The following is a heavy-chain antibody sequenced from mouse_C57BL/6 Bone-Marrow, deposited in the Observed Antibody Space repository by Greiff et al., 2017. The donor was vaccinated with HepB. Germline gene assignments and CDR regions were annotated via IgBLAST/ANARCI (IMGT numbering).Heavy chain of an antibody. CDR1: GFSLTSYG. CDR3: ASIYYGFAY. D-gene: IGHD2-1*01. CDR2: IWGVGST. Sequence: VQVVESGPGLVAPSQSLSITCTVSGFSLTSYGVDWVRQSPGKGLEWLGVIWGVGSTNYNSALKSRLSISKDNSKSQVFLKMNSLQTDDTAMYYCASIYYGFAYWGQGTLVTVSA. V-gene: IGHV2-6*01. J-gene: IGHJ3*01.